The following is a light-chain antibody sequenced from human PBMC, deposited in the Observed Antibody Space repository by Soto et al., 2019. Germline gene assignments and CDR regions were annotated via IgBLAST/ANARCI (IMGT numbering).Light chain of an antibody. J-gene: IGKJ4*01. CDR1: QSISSY. Sequence: DIQMTQSPSSLSASVGDRVTITCRASQSISSYLNWYQQKPGKAPKLLIYAASTLRSGVPSRFSGSGSGTDFNLTINSLQPEDVATYFCQQSFTTPLTFGGGTKVDI. CDR3: QQSFTTPLT. V-gene: IGKV1-39*01. CDR2: AAS.